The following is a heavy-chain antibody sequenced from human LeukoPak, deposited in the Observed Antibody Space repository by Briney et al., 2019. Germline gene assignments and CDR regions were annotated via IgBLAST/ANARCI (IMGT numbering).Heavy chain of an antibody. D-gene: IGHD6-19*01. CDR1: VGSLAVYS. CDR2: IYYSGST. V-gene: IGHV4-59*01. CDR3: ARVGYSSGWTHRIYYYYIDV. Sequence: SGTLSLTPAVYVGSLAVYSWSWIRQPPRRGVGGVGDIYYSGSTHYKPSLKSGGTISVDTPKNQFSLQLSSVTAADTAVYYCARVGYSSGWTHRIYYYYIDVWGKGATVTISS. J-gene: IGHJ6*03.